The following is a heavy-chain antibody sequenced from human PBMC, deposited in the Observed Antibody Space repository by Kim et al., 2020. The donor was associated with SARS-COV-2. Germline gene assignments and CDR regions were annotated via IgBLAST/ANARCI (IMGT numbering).Heavy chain of an antibody. D-gene: IGHD3-16*01. J-gene: IGHJ4*02. CDR3: ARADVGYYDYVRGSLGFDY. V-gene: IGHV4-59*01. CDR2: IYYSGST. Sequence: SETLSLTCTVSGGSISSYYWSWIRQSPGKGLEWIGYIYYSGSTNYNPSLKSRVTISVDTSKNQFSLKLSSVTAADTAVYYCARADVGYYDYVRGSLGFDYWGQGTLVTVSS. CDR1: GGSISSYY.